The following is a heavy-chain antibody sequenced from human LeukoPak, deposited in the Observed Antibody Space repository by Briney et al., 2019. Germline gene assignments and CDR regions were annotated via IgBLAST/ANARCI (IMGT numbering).Heavy chain of an antibody. V-gene: IGHV4-39*07. CDR3: ARLGDGDNLRYFDY. CDR1: GGSITSSSSF. Sequence: SETLSLTCTVSGGSITSSSSFWGWVRQPPGKDLEWIGSIYHTANTYSNPSLKSRVTISVDTSKNQFSLKLSSVTAADTAVYYCARLGDGDNLRYFDYWGQGTLVTVSS. J-gene: IGHJ4*02. CDR2: IYHTANT. D-gene: IGHD5-24*01.